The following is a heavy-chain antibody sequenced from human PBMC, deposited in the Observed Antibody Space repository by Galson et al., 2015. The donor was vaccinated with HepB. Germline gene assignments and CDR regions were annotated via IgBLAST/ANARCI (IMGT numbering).Heavy chain of an antibody. V-gene: IGHV1-18*04. CDR2: ISAYNGNT. CDR1: GYTSTSYG. J-gene: IGHJ4*02. Sequence: SVKVSCKASGYTSTSYGISWVRQAPGQGLEWMGWISAYNGNTNYAQKLQGRVTMTTDTSTSTAYMELRSLRSDDTAVYYCARVYYDERHFDYWGQGTLVTVSS. CDR3: ARVYYDERHFDY. D-gene: IGHD3-22*01.